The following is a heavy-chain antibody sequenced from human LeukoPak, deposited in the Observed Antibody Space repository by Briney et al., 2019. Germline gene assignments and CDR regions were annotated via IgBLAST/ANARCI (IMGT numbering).Heavy chain of an antibody. J-gene: IGHJ6*02. CDR3: ARVGYSGYETDYYYGMDV. CDR1: GGSISSSSYY. D-gene: IGHD5-12*01. V-gene: IGHV4-39*07. CDR2: IYYCGST. Sequence: PSETLSLTCTVSGGSISSSSYYWGWIRQPPGKGLEWIGSIYYCGSTYYNPSLKSRVTISVDTSKNQFSLKLSSVTAADTAVYYCARVGYSGYETDYYYGMDVWGQGTTVTVSS.